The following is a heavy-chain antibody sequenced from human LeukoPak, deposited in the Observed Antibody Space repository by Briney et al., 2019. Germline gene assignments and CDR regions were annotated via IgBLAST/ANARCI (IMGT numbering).Heavy chain of an antibody. Sequence: PSETLSLTCTVSGGSISSSSYYWGWIRQPPGEGLEWIGSIYYSGSTYYNPSLKSRVTISVDTSKNQFSLKLSSVTAADTAVYYCARLDADEGVWGKGTTVTVSS. J-gene: IGHJ6*04. V-gene: IGHV4-39*01. CDR3: ARLDADEGV. CDR1: GGSISSSSYY. D-gene: IGHD3/OR15-3a*01. CDR2: IYYSGST.